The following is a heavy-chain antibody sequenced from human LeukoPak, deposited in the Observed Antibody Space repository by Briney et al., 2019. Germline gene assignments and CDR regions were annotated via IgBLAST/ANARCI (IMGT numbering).Heavy chain of an antibody. D-gene: IGHD3-10*01. CDR2: IIPILGIA. Sequence: ASVKVSCKASGGTFSSYAISWVRQAPGQGLEWMGRIIPILGIANYAQKFQGRVTITADKSTSTAYMELSSLRSEDTAVYYCARERTYYGSGREFDPWGQGPLVHVPS. CDR3: ARERTYYGSGREFDP. J-gene: IGHJ5*02. V-gene: IGHV1-69*04. CDR1: GGTFSSYA.